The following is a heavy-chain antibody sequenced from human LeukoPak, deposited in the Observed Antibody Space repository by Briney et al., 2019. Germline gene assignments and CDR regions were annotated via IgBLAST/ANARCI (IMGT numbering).Heavy chain of an antibody. CDR3: ARQPGAGTFDY. CDR1: GGSFSGYY. CDR2: IYYSGST. Sequence: PSETLSLTCAVYGGSFSGYYWSWIRQPPGKGLEWIGSIYYSGSTYYNPSLKSRVTISVDMSKDQFSLKLSSVTAADTAVYYCARQPGAGTFDYWGQGTLVTVSS. D-gene: IGHD6-19*01. V-gene: IGHV4-34*01. J-gene: IGHJ4*02.